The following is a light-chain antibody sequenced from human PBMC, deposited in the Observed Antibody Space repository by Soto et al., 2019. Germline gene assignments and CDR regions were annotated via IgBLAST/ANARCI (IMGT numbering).Light chain of an antibody. V-gene: IGKV3-11*01. CDR1: QSVSSY. CDR2: DPS. CDR3: QQRSNRSSFS. J-gene: IGKJ3*01. Sequence: EIVLTQSRATLSLSPGERATLSCTASQSVSSYFAWYQQKPGQAPRLLIYDPSNRATGIPARFSGSGSGTSFSLTISSLEPEDFAVYCCQQRSNRSSFSFGPGTKVDIK.